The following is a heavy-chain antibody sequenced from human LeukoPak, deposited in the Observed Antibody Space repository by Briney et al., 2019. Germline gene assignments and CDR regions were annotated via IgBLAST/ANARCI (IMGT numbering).Heavy chain of an antibody. J-gene: IGHJ4*02. D-gene: IGHD6-13*01. CDR2: ISFDGANK. CDR3: ARGRAGIAAAGFDY. CDR1: GFTFSMSS. Sequence: GGSLRLSCATSGFTFSMSSMHWVRLAPGKGLEWLAGISFDGANKFSGDSVKGRFSISRDNSKNTLYLQMNSLGLDDTAVYFCARGRAGIAAAGFDYWGQGRMVSVSS. V-gene: IGHV3-30*04.